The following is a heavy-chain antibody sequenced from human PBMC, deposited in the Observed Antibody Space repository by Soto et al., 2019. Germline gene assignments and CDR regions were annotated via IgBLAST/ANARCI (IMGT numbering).Heavy chain of an antibody. J-gene: IGHJ4*02. CDR1: GFSFNDYY. CDR2: ISSGSSTI. V-gene: IGHV3-11*01. CDR3: ATSSGALAASFPYYFDY. D-gene: IGHD6-25*01. Sequence: GGSLRLSCAAAGFSFNDYYMTWIRQAPGKGLEWVSYISSGSSTIYYAHSVKGRFTISRDNAKNSLYLQMNSLRAEDTAVYYCATSSGALAASFPYYFDYWGQGTLVTVS.